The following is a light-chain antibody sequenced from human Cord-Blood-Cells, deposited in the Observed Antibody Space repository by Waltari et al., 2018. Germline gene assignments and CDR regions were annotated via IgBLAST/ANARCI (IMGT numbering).Light chain of an antibody. Sequence: QSALTQPASVSGSPGPSITIPGTGTSSDVGSYNLVSWYQQHPGKAPKLMIYEGSKRPSGVSNRFSGSKSGNTASLTISGLQAEDEADYYCCSYAGSSTFVVFGGGTKLTVL. CDR1: SSDVGSYNL. J-gene: IGLJ2*01. V-gene: IGLV2-23*03. CDR2: EGS. CDR3: CSYAGSSTFVV.